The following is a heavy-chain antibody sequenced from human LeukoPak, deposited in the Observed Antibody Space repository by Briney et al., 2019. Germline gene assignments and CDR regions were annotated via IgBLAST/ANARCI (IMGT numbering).Heavy chain of an antibody. J-gene: IGHJ6*03. CDR2: INSDGSST. V-gene: IGHV3-74*01. Sequence: GGSLRLSCAASGFTFSNYWMHWVRQAPGKGLVWVSRINSDGSSTSYADSVKGRFTISRDNAKNTLYLQMNSLRAEDTAVYYCARVSSGSYFGYYYYYMDVRGKGTTVTVSS. CDR1: GFTFSNYW. D-gene: IGHD1-26*01. CDR3: ARVSSGSYFGYYYYYMDV.